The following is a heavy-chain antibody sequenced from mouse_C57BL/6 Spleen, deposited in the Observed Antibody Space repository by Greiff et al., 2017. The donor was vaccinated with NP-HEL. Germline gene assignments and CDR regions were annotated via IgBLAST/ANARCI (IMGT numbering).Heavy chain of an antibody. J-gene: IGHJ2*01. V-gene: IGHV5-6*02. CDR1: GFTFSSYG. CDR2: ISSGGSYT. D-gene: IGHD2-1*01. CDR3: ARRDGNFDY. Sequence: EVNVVESGGDLVKPGGSLKLSCAASGFTFSSYGMSWVRQTPDKRLEWVATISSGGSYTYYPDSVKGRFTISRDNAKNTLYLQMSSLKSEDTAMYYCARRDGNFDYWGQGTTLTVSS.